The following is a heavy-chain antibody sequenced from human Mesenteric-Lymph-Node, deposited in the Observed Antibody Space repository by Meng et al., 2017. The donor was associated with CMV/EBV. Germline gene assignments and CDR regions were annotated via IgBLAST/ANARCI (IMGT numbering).Heavy chain of an antibody. J-gene: IGHJ4*02. CDR1: GFTFSSFW. D-gene: IGHD2-15*01. Sequence: GESLKISCAASGFTFSSFWMHWVRQVPGKGLVWVARINSDGSSTSYADSVRGRFTISRDNAKNTLYLQMNSLRAEDTAVYYCAREGDIVMVVAALDYWGQGTLVTVSS. CDR3: AREGDIVMVVAALDY. V-gene: IGHV3-74*01. CDR2: INSDGSST.